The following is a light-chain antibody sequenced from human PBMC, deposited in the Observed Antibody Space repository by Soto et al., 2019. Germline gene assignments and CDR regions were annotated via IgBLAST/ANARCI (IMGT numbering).Light chain of an antibody. V-gene: IGKV3-15*01. Sequence: EIVMTQSPATLSVSPGERATLSCRASQSVSSNLAWHQQKPGQAPRILMYDASTRATGIPARFSGSGSGTEFTLTISSLQSEDFAVYYCHQRKSWPRTFGQGTKVDIK. CDR1: QSVSSN. J-gene: IGKJ1*01. CDR3: HQRKSWPRT. CDR2: DAS.